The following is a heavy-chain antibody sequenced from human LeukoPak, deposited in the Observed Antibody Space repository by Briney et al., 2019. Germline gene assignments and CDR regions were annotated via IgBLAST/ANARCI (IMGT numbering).Heavy chain of an antibody. V-gene: IGHV3-30-3*01. D-gene: IGHD1-1*01. Sequence: GSLRLSCAASGFTFSSYAMHWVRQAPGKGLEWVAVISYDGSNKYYADSVKGRFTISRDNSKNTLYLQMNSLRAEDTAVYYCAREGTTYYYYYYGMDVWGQGTTVTVSS. CDR2: ISYDGSNK. J-gene: IGHJ6*02. CDR3: AREGTTYYYYYYGMDV. CDR1: GFTFSSYA.